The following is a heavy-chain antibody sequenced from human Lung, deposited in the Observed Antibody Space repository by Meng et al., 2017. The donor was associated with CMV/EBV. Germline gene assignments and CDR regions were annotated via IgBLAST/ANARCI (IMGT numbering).Heavy chain of an antibody. CDR2: INPNSGGT. CDR3: ARVLAVAGRSHFDY. J-gene: IGHJ4*02. V-gene: IGHV1-2*02. D-gene: IGHD6-19*01. Sequence: ASVXVSCKASGYTFTGYYMHWVRQAPGQGLEWMGWINPNSGGTNYAQKFQGRVTMTRDTSISTAYMELSRLRSDDTAVYYCARVLAVAGRSHFDYWGQGTLVTVSS. CDR1: GYTFTGYY.